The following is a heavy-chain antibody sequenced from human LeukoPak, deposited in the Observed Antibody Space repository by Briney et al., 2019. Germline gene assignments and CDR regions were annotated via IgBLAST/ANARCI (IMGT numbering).Heavy chain of an antibody. Sequence: PSETLSLTCTVSGGSISSSRFYWSWIRQPPGKGLEWIGYSYYSGSTYYNPSLKSRVTISVDTSKNQFSLKLSSVTAADTAVYYCATMAYYYDSSGSYAFDIWGQGTMVTVSS. D-gene: IGHD3-22*01. CDR2: SYYSGST. CDR3: ATMAYYYDSSGSYAFDI. CDR1: GGSISSSRFY. J-gene: IGHJ3*02. V-gene: IGHV4-30-4*01.